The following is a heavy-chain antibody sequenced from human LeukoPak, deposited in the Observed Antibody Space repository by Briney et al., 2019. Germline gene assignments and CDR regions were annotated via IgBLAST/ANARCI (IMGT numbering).Heavy chain of an antibody. CDR1: GFTFSSYA. CDR3: ARDWRGFGVVLTYYYYYYGMDD. CDR2: ISYDGSNK. V-gene: IGHV3-30*04. J-gene: IGHJ6*02. Sequence: GRSLRLSCAASGFTFSSYAMHWVRQAPGKGLEWVAVISYDGSNKYYADSVKGRFTISRDNSKNTLYLQMNSLRAEDTAVYYCARDWRGFGVVLTYYYYYYGMDDWGQGTTVTVSS. D-gene: IGHD3-3*01.